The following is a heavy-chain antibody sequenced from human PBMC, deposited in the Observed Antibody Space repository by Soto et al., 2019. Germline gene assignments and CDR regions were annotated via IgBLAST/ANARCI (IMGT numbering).Heavy chain of an antibody. CDR2: IYYSGST. J-gene: IGHJ5*02. V-gene: IGHV4-39*01. CDR1: GGSISSSSSY. D-gene: IGHD4-17*01. Sequence: QLQLQESGPGLVKPSATLSLTCTVSGGSISSSSSYWGWIRQPPGKGLEWIGYIYYSGSTNHNPSLKGRATISVDTSKNQFSLKLNSGAAADTAVYYCARQPRGGATVTSVINWFEPWGQGALVTVSS. CDR3: ARQPRGGATVTSVINWFEP.